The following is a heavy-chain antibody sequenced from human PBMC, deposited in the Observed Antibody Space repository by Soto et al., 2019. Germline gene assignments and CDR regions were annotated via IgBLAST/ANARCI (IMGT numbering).Heavy chain of an antibody. J-gene: IGHJ4*02. V-gene: IGHV4-4*02. D-gene: IGHD1-26*01. Sequence: SETLSLTCAVSGGSISSSDWWRWVRQPPGKGLEWIGEIYHSGTTYYNPSLKSRVTMSVDTSKNQFSLKLTSVTAVDTAVYYCARREIQGPIDYWGQGTLVTVSS. CDR1: GGSISSSDW. CDR2: IYHSGTT. CDR3: ARREIQGPIDY.